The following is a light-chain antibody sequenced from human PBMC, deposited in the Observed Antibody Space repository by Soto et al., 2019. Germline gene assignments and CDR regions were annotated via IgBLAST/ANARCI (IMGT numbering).Light chain of an antibody. Sequence: QSVLTQPPSVSEAPRQRVTISCSGSCSNIGNNAVNWYQQLPGKAPKLLIYYDDLLSSGVSDRFSGSKSGTSASLAISGLQSEDEADYYCAVWDGNLNGVVFGGGTKLTVL. CDR1: CSNIGNNA. CDR2: YDD. CDR3: AVWDGNLNGVV. J-gene: IGLJ2*01. V-gene: IGLV1-36*01.